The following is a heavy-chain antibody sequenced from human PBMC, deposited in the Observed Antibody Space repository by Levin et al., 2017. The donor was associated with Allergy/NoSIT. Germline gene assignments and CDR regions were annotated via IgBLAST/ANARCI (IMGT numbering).Heavy chain of an antibody. J-gene: IGHJ4*02. V-gene: IGHV3-7*01. D-gene: IGHD3/OR15-3a*01. CDR1: GFTLSSCW. Sequence: GSLRLSCAASGFTLSSCWMSWVRQAPGKGLEWVANIDSDGSAKNYVDSVKGRFTISRDNAKNSLHLQMNSLTVEDTAVYYCVKDKAGDWSFDYWGQGTLVTVSS. CDR2: IDSDGSAK. CDR3: VKDKAGDWSFDY.